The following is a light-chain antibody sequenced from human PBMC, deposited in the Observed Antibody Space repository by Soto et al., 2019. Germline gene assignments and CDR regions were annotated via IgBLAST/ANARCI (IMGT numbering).Light chain of an antibody. V-gene: IGLV2-8*01. J-gene: IGLJ1*01. CDR1: STDVGAYNY. Sequence: QSVLTQPPSASGSPGQSVTISCTGTSTDVGAYNYVSWYQQRPGKAPKLMIFEVTKRPSGVPDRFSGSKSGNTASLTVSGVRADDEADYYCSSYAGSNSFVFGTGTKVTVL. CDR3: SSYAGSNSFV. CDR2: EVT.